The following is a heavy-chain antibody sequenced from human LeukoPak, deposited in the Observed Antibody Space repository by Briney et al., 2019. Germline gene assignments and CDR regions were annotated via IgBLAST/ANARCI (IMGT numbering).Heavy chain of an antibody. V-gene: IGHV4-34*01. CDR1: GGSFSGYY. D-gene: IGHD1-26*01. CDR2: INHSGST. CDR3: ARLRVGATVIFLRDM. Sequence: SETLSLTCAVYGGSFSGYYWSWIRQPPGKGLDWIGEINHSGSTNYNPSLKSRVTISVDTSKNQFSLKLSSVTAADTAVYYCARLRVGATVIFLRDMWGQGTMVTVSS. J-gene: IGHJ3*02.